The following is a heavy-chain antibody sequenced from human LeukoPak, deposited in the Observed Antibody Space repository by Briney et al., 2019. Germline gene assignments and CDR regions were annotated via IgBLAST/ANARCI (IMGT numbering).Heavy chain of an antibody. CDR1: GFTFSSYA. Sequence: GRSLRLSCAASGFTFSSYAMHWVRQAPGKGLERVAVISYDGSNKYYADSVKGRFTISRDNSKNTLYLQMNSLRAEDTAVYYCARDIVAAADYWGQGTLVTVSS. V-gene: IGHV3-30-3*01. CDR2: ISYDGSNK. J-gene: IGHJ4*02. D-gene: IGHD6-13*01. CDR3: ARDIVAAADY.